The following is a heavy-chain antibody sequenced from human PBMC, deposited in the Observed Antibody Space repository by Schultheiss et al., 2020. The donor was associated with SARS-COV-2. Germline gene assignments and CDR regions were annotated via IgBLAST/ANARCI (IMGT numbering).Heavy chain of an antibody. D-gene: IGHD3/OR15-3a*01. V-gene: IGHV4-34*01. Sequence: SQTLSLTCAVSGGSFSDHYCTWIRQSPGKGLEYIGEVTHSGSTDYNPSLESRVAISLDTAKNQFSLKLTSVTAADTSLYYCARSFQLILPQASWFDPWGQGTLVTVSS. CDR1: GGSFSDHY. CDR3: ARSFQLILPQASWFDP. CDR2: VTHSGST. J-gene: IGHJ5*02.